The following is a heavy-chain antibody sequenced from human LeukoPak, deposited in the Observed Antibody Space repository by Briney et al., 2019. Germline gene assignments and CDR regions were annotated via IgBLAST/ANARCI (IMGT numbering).Heavy chain of an antibody. V-gene: IGHV1-18*01. CDR2: ISAYNGNT. CDR1: GYIFTSYG. J-gene: IGHJ5*02. D-gene: IGHD3-3*01. CDR3: AIIDYDFWSGYSNGDNWFDP. Sequence: ASVKVSCKASGYIFTSYGISWVRQAPGQGLEWMGWISAYNGNTNYAQKLQGRVTMTTDTSTSTAYMELRSLRSDDTAVYYCAIIDYDFWSGYSNGDNWFDPWGQGTLVTVSS.